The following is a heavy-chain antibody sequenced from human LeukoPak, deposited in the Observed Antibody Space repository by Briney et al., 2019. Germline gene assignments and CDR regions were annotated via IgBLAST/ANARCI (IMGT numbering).Heavy chain of an antibody. Sequence: GGSLRLSCAASGFPVNGNHMNWVRQAPGKGLKWVSVVYSGGDNTHYADSVKGRFTISRDNSKNTLYLQMNNLRTEDTAVYYCAGGRGSWGSLTFDYWGQGTLVTVSS. J-gene: IGHJ4*02. CDR2: VYSGGDNT. CDR1: GFPVNGNH. V-gene: IGHV3-53*01. CDR3: AGGRGSWGSLTFDY. D-gene: IGHD6-13*01.